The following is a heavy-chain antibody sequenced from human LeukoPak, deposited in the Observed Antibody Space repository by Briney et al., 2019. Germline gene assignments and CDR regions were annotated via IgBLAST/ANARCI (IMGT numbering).Heavy chain of an antibody. CDR3: AKETTPAITFGRRFATIDY. CDR1: GFTFSSYA. D-gene: IGHD3-16*01. CDR2: ISGSGGST. Sequence: GGSLRLSCAASGFTFSSYAMSWVRQAPGKGLEWVSAISGSGGSTYYADSVKGRFTISRDNSKNTLYLQMTSLRADDTAVYFCAKETTPAITFGRRFATIDYWGQGALVTVSS. J-gene: IGHJ4*02. V-gene: IGHV3-23*01.